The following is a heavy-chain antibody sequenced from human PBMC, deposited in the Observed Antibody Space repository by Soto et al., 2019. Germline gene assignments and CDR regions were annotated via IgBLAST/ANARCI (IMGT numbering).Heavy chain of an antibody. CDR2: ISYDGVGK. CDR3: SRMMVVAAIDNDY. CDR1: GFSFSTYG. V-gene: IGHV3-30*03. D-gene: IGHD2-15*01. Sequence: GGSLRLSCAASGFSFSTYGMHWVRQAPGKGLEWVAIISYDGVGKFYADSVKGRLTVSRDNSKNTLDLQLSNLRAEDTAVYYCSRMMVVAAIDNDYWGQGTVVTVSS. J-gene: IGHJ4*02.